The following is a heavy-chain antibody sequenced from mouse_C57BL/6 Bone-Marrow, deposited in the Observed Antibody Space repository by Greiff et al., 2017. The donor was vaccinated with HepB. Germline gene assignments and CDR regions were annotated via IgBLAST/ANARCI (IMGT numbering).Heavy chain of an antibody. D-gene: IGHD3-2*02. V-gene: IGHV1-69*01. J-gene: IGHJ2*01. CDR2: IAPSDSYT. CDR1: GYTFTLYW. Sequence: QVQLQQPGAELVMPGASVTLSCKASGYTFTLYWMPWVKQRPDQVLEWIGVIAPSDSYTNYNQKFKGKSTLTVDKSSSTAYMQLSSLTSEDSAVYYCARGEDSSGYGYWGQGTTLTVSS. CDR3: ARGEDSSGYGY.